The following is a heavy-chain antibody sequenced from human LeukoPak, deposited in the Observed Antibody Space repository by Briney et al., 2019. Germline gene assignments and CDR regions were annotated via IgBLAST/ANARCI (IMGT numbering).Heavy chain of an antibody. CDR2: ISSSGSTI. D-gene: IGHD5-18*01. CDR3: ARGVNTAMVFQLRRRLDAFDI. Sequence: PGGSLRLSCAASGFTFSDYYMSWIRRAPGKGLEWVSYISSSGSTIYYADSVKGRFTISRDNAKNSLYLQMNSLRAEDTAVYYCARGVNTAMVFQLRRRLDAFDIWGRGTMVTVSS. J-gene: IGHJ3*02. V-gene: IGHV3-11*01. CDR1: GFTFSDYY.